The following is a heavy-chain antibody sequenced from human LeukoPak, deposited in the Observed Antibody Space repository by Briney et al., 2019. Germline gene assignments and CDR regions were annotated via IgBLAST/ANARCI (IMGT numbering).Heavy chain of an antibody. J-gene: IGHJ4*02. V-gene: IGHV3-21*04. CDR2: ITGSSSYI. CDR1: GLSFRSSN. CDR3: ARYSGTYRDY. Sequence: GGSLRLSCAASGLSFRSSNTNWVRQAPGKGLEWVSSITGSSSYILYADSLKGRFTISRDNAKNTLYLQLNSLRAEDTAVYYFARYSGTYRDYWGQGTLVTVSS. D-gene: IGHD1-26*01.